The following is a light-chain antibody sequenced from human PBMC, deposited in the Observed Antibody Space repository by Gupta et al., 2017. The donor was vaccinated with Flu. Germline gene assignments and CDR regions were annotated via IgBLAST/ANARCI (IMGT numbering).Light chain of an antibody. V-gene: IGLV1-44*01. J-gene: IGLJ3*02. CDR1: NSNIGSNT. Sequence: QSVLTQPPSASETPGQRVTISCSGSNSNIGSNTVNWYQHLPGTAPKLFMYNNNRRHSGVPNRFSGSKSGTSASLAISGLQSEDEADYYCAAWDDTLNGPVFGGGTKVTVL. CDR3: AAWDDTLNGPV. CDR2: NNN.